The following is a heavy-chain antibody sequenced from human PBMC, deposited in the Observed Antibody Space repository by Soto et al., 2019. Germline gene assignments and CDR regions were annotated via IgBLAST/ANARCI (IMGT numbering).Heavy chain of an antibody. D-gene: IGHD3-22*01. Sequence: PGGSLRLSCAVSGFTFNNAWMNWVRQAPGKGLEWVGRIKGETDGGTTDYAPPVKGRFTISRDDSKHTLYLQMNSLNTEDTAVYYCTTESLQIDSSGYYYYYAMDVWGQWTTGTVSS. J-gene: IGHJ6*02. CDR2: IKGETDGGTT. V-gene: IGHV3-15*07. CDR3: TTESLQIDSSGYYYYYAMDV. CDR1: GFTFNNAW.